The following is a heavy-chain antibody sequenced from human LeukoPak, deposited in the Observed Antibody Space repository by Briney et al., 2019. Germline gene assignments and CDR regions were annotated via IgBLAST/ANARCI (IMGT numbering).Heavy chain of an antibody. J-gene: IGHJ4*02. V-gene: IGHV3-74*01. CDR2: INEDGSTT. D-gene: IGHD7-27*01. CDR1: GFTVSSNY. CDR3: AKDFTGARDY. Sequence: GARRLSCAASGFTVSSNYMSWVRQAPGKGLEWVSRINEDGSTTNYADSVRGRFTIFRDNAKNTLYLQMNSLRAEDTAIYYCAKDFTGARDYWGQGILVTVSS.